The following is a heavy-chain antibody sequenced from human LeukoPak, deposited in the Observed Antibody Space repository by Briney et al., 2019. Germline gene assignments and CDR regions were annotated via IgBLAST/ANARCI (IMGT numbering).Heavy chain of an antibody. Sequence: SQTLSLTCTVSGGSISTGGYYWSWIRQHPGKGLEWIAYIYYSGSTDYNPSLKSRLTISVDTSENQFSLKLSSVTAADTAVYYCARGSSFGYVAAGLDYWGQGTLVTVSS. CDR3: ARGSSFGYVAAGLDY. J-gene: IGHJ4*02. V-gene: IGHV4-31*03. CDR1: GGSISTGGYY. CDR2: IYYSGST. D-gene: IGHD6-13*01.